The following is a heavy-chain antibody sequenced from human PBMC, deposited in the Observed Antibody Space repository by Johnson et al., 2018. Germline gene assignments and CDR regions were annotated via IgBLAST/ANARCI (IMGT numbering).Heavy chain of an antibody. CDR1: GFTFDDYT. Sequence: VQLVESGGVVVQPGGSXRLSCAASGFTFDDYTMHWVRQAPGKGLEWVSLISWDGGSTYYADSVKGRFTISRDNSKNSLYLQMNRLRTEDTAFYYCAKDKRGLAAAGTHGMDVWGQGTTVTVSS. J-gene: IGHJ6*02. CDR2: ISWDGGST. CDR3: AKDKRGLAAAGTHGMDV. V-gene: IGHV3-43*01. D-gene: IGHD6-13*01.